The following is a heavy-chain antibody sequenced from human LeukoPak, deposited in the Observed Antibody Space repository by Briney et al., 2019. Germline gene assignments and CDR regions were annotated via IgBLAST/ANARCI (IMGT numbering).Heavy chain of an antibody. CDR2: IGGSGRST. CDR3: AKPYYHDDSGS. V-gene: IGHV3-23*01. Sequence: GGSLRLSCAASGFSLSSSGMHWVRQAPGKGLEWVAGIGGSGRSTYYAGAVEGRFTISRDNSKNTVDLQMSGLRAEDTAIYYCAKPYYHDDSGSWGQGTRVTVSS. D-gene: IGHD3-22*01. J-gene: IGHJ5*02. CDR1: GFSLSSSG.